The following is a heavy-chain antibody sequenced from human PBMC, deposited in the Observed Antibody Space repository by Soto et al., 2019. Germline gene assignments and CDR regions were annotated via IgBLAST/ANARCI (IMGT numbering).Heavy chain of an antibody. Sequence: ASVKVSCKASGYTFTGYYMHWVRQAPGQGLEWMGWTNPNSGGTNYAQKFQGRVTMTRDTSISTAYMELSRLRSDDTAVYYCATLEYLPYYGMDVWGQGTTVTVSS. CDR3: ATLEYLPYYGMDV. J-gene: IGHJ6*02. CDR1: GYTFTGYY. V-gene: IGHV1-2*02. D-gene: IGHD2-2*01. CDR2: TNPNSGGT.